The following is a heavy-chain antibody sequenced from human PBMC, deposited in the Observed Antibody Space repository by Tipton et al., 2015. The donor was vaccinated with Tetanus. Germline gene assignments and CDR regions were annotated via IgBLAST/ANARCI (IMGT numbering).Heavy chain of an antibody. CDR3: ARVLPVNRAG. D-gene: IGHD4-17*01. CDR2: ISNGNP. J-gene: IGHJ4*02. CDR1: RGPISSYY. V-gene: IGHV4-4*07. Sequence: TLSLTCSVSRGPISSYYWSWIRQPAGKGLEWIGHISNGNPDYTPSLKNRVTLSVDTSKNQFSVRLTSVTAADTAVYYCARVLPVNRAGWGQGTLVTVSS.